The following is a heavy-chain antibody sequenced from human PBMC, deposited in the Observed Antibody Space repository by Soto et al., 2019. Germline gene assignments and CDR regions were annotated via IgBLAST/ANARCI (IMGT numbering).Heavy chain of an antibody. Sequence: SETLSLTCAVYGGSFSGYYWTWIRQPPGTGLEWIGEINHSGSTNYNPSLKSRVTISVDTSKNQFSLKLTSVTAADTAVYYCARDKITCLYAYWGPGTLVPVSS. J-gene: IGHJ4*02. CDR2: INHSGST. CDR3: ARDKITCLYAY. CDR1: GGSFSGYY. D-gene: IGHD2-2*01. V-gene: IGHV4-34*01.